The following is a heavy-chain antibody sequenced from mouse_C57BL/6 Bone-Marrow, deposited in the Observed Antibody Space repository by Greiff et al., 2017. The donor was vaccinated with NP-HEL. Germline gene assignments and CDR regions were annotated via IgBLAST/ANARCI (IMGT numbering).Heavy chain of an antibody. CDR2: ISNLAYSI. D-gene: IGHD1-1*01. Sequence: EVQLVESGGGLVQPGGSLKLSCAASGFTFSDYGMAWVRQAPRKGPEWVAFISNLAYSIYYADTVTGRFTISRENAENTLYLEMSRLRSEDTAMYYCERHGYGSSYRYFDVWGTGTTVTVSS. J-gene: IGHJ1*03. CDR3: ERHGYGSSYRYFDV. CDR1: GFTFSDYG. V-gene: IGHV5-15*01.